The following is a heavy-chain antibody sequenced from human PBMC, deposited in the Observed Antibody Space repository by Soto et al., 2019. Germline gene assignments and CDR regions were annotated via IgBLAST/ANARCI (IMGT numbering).Heavy chain of an antibody. CDR1: GFTFSSYA. D-gene: IGHD4-17*01. CDR2: ISYDGSNK. CDR3: PRVPTVVTTAYYSDY. Sequence: QVQLVESGGGVVQPGRSLRLSCAASGFTFSSYAMHWVRQAPGKGLEWVAVISYDGSNKYYADSVKGRFTISRDNSKNTLYLQMNSLRAEDTVVSYCPRVPTVVTTAYYSDYSGQGTLVTVSS. J-gene: IGHJ4*02. V-gene: IGHV3-30-3*01.